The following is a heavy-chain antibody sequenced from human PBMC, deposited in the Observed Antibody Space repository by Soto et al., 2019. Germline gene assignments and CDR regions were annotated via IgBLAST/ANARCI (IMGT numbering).Heavy chain of an antibody. D-gene: IGHD1-26*01. V-gene: IGHV1-2*02. Sequence: ASVKVSCKTSGYTFSGHYIHWVRQAPQQGPEWMGEIGPESGATRYAEKFRGRDTMAMDTSITTVYMELRKLSPDDTAVYYCGRGRSGQIVIFYWGQGTPVTVSS. CDR3: GRGRSGQIVIFY. J-gene: IGHJ4*02. CDR1: GYTFSGHY. CDR2: IGPESGAT.